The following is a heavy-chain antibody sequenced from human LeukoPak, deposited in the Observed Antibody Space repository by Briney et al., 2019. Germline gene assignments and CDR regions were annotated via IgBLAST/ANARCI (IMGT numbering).Heavy chain of an antibody. CDR3: ARLAVPADPLSGFFDY. V-gene: IGHV4-39*01. Sequence: SETLSLTCTVSGGSISSSSYYWGWIRQPPGKGLEWIGSIYYSGSTYYNPSLKSRVTISVDTSKNQFSLKLSSVTAADTAVYYCARLAVPADPLSGFFDYWGQGTLVTVSS. D-gene: IGHD2-2*01. CDR2: IYYSGST. CDR1: GGSISSSSYY. J-gene: IGHJ4*02.